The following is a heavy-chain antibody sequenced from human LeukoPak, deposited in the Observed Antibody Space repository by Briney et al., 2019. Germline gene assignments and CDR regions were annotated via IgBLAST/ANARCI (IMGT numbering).Heavy chain of an antibody. CDR1: ESTFITYA. CDR2: ISGSGRST. D-gene: IGHD6-13*01. CDR3: VKASSSSWSSFDY. V-gene: IGHV3-23*01. J-gene: IGHJ4*02. Sequence: PGGSLRLSCAASESTFITYAMNWVRQAPGKGLEWVATISGSGRSTYYADSAKGRFTISRDNSKHTLFLQMASLRAEDTAVYYCVKASSSSWSSFDYWGQGTLVTVSS.